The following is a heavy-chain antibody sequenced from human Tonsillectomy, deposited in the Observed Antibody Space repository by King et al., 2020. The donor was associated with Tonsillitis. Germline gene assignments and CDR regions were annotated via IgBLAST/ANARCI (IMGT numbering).Heavy chain of an antibody. J-gene: IGHJ4*02. CDR1: GGSISSYY. Sequence: VQLQESGPGLVKPSETLSLTCTVSGGSISSYYWSWVRPPPGKGLEWIGYIYYSGSTNYNPPLKSRVTISVDKSKNQFSLKLSSVTAADRAVYYCARDRGYYDSSGVFDYWGQGTLVTVSS. D-gene: IGHD3-22*01. CDR3: ARDRGYYDSSGVFDY. V-gene: IGHV4-59*01. CDR2: IYYSGST.